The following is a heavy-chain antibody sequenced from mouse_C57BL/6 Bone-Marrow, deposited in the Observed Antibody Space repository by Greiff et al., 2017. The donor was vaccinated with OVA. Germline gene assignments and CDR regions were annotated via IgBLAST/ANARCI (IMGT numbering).Heavy chain of an antibody. CDR3: TRIDYGSSYGY. CDR1: GYTFTDYE. CDR2: IDPETGGT. J-gene: IGHJ2*01. D-gene: IGHD1-1*01. V-gene: IGHV1-15*01. Sequence: VQLQQSGAELVRPGASVTLSCKASGYTFTDYEMPWVRQTPVHGLEWIGAIDPETGGTAYNQKFKGKAILTADKSSSTAYMELRSLTSEDSAVYYCTRIDYGSSYGYWGQGTTLTVSA.